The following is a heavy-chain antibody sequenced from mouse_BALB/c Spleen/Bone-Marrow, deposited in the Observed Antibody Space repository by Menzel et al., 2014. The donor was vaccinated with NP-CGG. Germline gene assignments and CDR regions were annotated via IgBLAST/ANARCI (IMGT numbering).Heavy chain of an antibody. CDR3: ARDWDEYYFDY. V-gene: IGHV1-66*01. CDR2: IFPGSDNT. CDR1: GYSFXSYY. Sequence: VQLQQSGPELVKPGASVKMSCKASGYSFXSYYIHWVKQRPGQGLEWIGWIFPGSDNTKYNEKFKGKATLTADTSSSTAYMHLSSLTSEDSAVYFCARDWDEYYFDYWGQGTTLTVSS. D-gene: IGHD4-1*01. J-gene: IGHJ2*01.